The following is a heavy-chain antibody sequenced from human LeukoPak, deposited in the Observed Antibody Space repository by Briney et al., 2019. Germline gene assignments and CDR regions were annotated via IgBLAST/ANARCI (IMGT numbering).Heavy chain of an antibody. D-gene: IGHD2-15*01. V-gene: IGHV4-59*01. Sequence: PSETLSLTCTVSGGSISSYYWSWIRQPPGKGLGWIGYIYYSGSTNYNPSLKSRVTISVDTSKNQFSLKLSSVTAADTAVYYCARTAGSGSCYFDYWGQGTLVTVSS. CDR3: ARTAGSGSCYFDY. CDR2: IYYSGST. CDR1: GGSISSYY. J-gene: IGHJ4*02.